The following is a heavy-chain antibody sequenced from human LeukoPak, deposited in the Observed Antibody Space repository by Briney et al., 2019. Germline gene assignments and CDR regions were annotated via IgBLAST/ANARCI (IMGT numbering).Heavy chain of an antibody. V-gene: IGHV3-23*01. CDR3: ARDGIQLWSPYYYYYMDV. Sequence: PGGSLRLSCAASGFTITTYAMGWVRQAPGKGLEWVSVISDRGDSTHYADSVKGRFTISRDNAKNSLYLQMNSLRAEDTAVYYCARDGIQLWSPYYYYYMDVWGKGTTVTISS. D-gene: IGHD5-18*01. CDR1: GFTITTYA. J-gene: IGHJ6*03. CDR2: ISDRGDST.